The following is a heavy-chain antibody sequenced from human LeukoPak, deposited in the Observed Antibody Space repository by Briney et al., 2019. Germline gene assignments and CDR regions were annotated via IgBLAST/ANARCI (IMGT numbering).Heavy chain of an antibody. Sequence: GGSLRLSCAASGFTFSSYAMHWVRQAPGKGLEWAAVISYDGSNKYYADSVKGRFTISRDNSKNTLYLQMNRLRAEDTAVYYCAKVPLIAAPKHFDYWGQGTLVTVSS. CDR2: ISYDGSNK. CDR3: AKVPLIAAPKHFDY. V-gene: IGHV3-30*04. CDR1: GFTFSSYA. D-gene: IGHD6-13*01. J-gene: IGHJ4*02.